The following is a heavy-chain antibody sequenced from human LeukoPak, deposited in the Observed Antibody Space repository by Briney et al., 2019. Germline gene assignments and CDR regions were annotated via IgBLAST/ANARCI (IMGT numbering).Heavy chain of an antibody. Sequence: GGSLRLSCAASGFSFDDFAMHWVRQAPGKGLEWVSGITWNGGTIDYADSVKGRFTISRDNAKNSLYLQMNSLRAEDTALYYCARRNYYSVWFDPWGQGTLVTVSS. D-gene: IGHD3-22*01. CDR1: GFSFDDFA. CDR3: ARRNYYSVWFDP. V-gene: IGHV3-9*01. J-gene: IGHJ5*02. CDR2: ITWNGGTI.